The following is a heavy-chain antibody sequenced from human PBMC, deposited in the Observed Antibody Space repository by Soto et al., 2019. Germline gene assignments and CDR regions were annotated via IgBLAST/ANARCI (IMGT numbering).Heavy chain of an antibody. CDR3: ARDFGHGYYLDY. CDR2: ITDSSDTV. Sequence: VGSLRLSCVASGFSFSNYNMNWVRQAPGKGLEWVSYITDSSDTVHYADSVRGRFTISRDNAESSLYLQMNSLRDEDTAVYFCARDFGHGYYLDYWGRGTLVTVSS. V-gene: IGHV3-48*02. CDR1: GFSFSNYN. D-gene: IGHD3-3*01. J-gene: IGHJ4*02.